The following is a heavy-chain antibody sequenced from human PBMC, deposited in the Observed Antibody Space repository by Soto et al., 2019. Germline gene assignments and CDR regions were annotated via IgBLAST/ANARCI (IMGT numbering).Heavy chain of an antibody. CDR1: GGTFSSYT. CDR2: IIPILGIA. D-gene: IGHD5-12*01. J-gene: IGHJ4*02. Sequence: QVQLVQSGAEVKKPGSSVKVSCKASGGTFSSYTISWVRQAPGQGLEWMGRIIPILGIANYAQKVQGRVTITADKPTSTAYMELSSLRSEDTAVYYCASQSRYGYNWVIDYWGQGTLVTVSS. V-gene: IGHV1-69*02. CDR3: ASQSRYGYNWVIDY.